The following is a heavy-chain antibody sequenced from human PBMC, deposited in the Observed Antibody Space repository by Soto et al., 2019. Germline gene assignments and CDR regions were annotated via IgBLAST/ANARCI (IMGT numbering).Heavy chain of an antibody. Sequence: ASVKVSCKASGFTFTSSAVQWVRQARGQRLERIGWIVVGSGNTNYAQKFQERVTITRDMSTSTAYMELSSLRSEDTAVYYCAAGLTEDYYYYGMDGWGQGTTVTVSS. J-gene: IGHJ6*02. CDR2: IVVGSGNT. CDR3: AAGLTEDYYYYGMDG. V-gene: IGHV1-58*01. CDR1: GFTFTSSA.